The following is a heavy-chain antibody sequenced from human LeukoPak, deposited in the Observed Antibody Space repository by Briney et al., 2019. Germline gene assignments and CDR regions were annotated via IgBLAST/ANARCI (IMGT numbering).Heavy chain of an antibody. CDR2: INSDGSST. V-gene: IGHV3-74*01. CDR3: ASSLGPLTEY. CDR1: GFTFSSHW. Sequence: GRSLRLSCAASGFTFSSHWMHGVRQAPGKGLVWVSRINSDGSSTDYADSVKGRFTISRDNTKNTLYLQMNSLRAEDTAVYYCASSLGPLTEYWGQGTLVTVSS. D-gene: IGHD3-16*01. J-gene: IGHJ4*02.